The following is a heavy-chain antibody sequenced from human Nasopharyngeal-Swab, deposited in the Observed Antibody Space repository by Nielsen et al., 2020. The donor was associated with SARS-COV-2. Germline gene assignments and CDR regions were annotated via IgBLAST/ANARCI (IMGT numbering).Heavy chain of an antibody. CDR2: INTNTGNP. CDR3: ARGSTGTYDFWSGTFDY. D-gene: IGHD3-3*01. V-gene: IGHV7-4-1*02. J-gene: IGHJ4*02. Sequence: ASVKVSCKASGYTFTSYAMNWVRQAPGQGLEWMGWINTNTGNPTYAQGFTGRFVFPLDTSVSTAYLQISSLKAEDTAVYYCARGSTGTYDFWSGTFDYWGQGTLVTVSS. CDR1: GYTFTSYA.